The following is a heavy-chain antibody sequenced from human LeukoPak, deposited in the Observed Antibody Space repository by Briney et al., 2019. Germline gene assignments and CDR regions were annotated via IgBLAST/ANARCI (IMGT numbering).Heavy chain of an antibody. Sequence: GASVKVSCKASGYTFMGYYIHWVRQAPGQGLEWKGWINPNSGGTNYAQNFQGRVTMTRDTSISTAYMELSRLGSDDTAVYYCARARGPRNYGDYVGASDIWGQGTMISVSS. J-gene: IGHJ3*02. CDR2: INPNSGGT. CDR3: ARARGPRNYGDYVGASDI. V-gene: IGHV1-2*02. D-gene: IGHD4-17*01. CDR1: GYTFMGYY.